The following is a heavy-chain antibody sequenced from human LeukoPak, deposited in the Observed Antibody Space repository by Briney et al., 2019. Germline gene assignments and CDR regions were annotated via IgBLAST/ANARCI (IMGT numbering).Heavy chain of an antibody. Sequence: SETLSLTCTGSGGSISTYYWSWIRQPPGKGLEWIGYIYYSGSINYNPSLKSRVTVSVDTSKNQFSLKLRSVTAADTAVYYCARGPPPYDAFDIWGQGTVVTVSS. CDR1: GGSISTYY. CDR3: ARGPPPYDAFDI. J-gene: IGHJ3*02. V-gene: IGHV4-59*01. CDR2: IYYSGSI.